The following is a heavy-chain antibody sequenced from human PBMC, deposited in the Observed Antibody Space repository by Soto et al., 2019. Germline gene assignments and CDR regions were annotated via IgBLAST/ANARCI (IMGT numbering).Heavy chain of an antibody. CDR3: ARDPYCGGDCYHFDF. CDR2: INPDGGGT. J-gene: IGHJ4*02. CDR1: GYTFDSYY. D-gene: IGHD2-21*02. V-gene: IGHV1-46*02. Sequence: QVQLVQSGAEVKKPGASVKVSCKASGYTFDSYYIHWVRQAPGQRLEWMGLINPDGGGTSYAQNLRGRGTMTSDTSTSTVYMELSSLRSEDTAMYYCARDPYCGGDCYHFDFWGQGTLVTVSS.